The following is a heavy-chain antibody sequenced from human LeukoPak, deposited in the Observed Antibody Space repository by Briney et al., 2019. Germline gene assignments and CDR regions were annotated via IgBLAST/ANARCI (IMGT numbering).Heavy chain of an antibody. CDR1: GGTFSSYA. D-gene: IGHD5-24*01. CDR3: ARERGRWLQPFDY. CDR2: IIPIFGTA. Sequence: SVKVSCKASGGTFSSYAISWVRQAPGQGLEWMGGIIPIFGTANYAQKFQGRVTITADESTSTAYMELSSLRSEDTAVYYCARERGRWLQPFDYWGQGTLVTVSS. J-gene: IGHJ4*02. V-gene: IGHV1-69*13.